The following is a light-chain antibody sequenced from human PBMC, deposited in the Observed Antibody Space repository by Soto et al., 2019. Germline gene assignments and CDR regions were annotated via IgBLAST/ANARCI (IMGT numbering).Light chain of an antibody. J-gene: IGKJ4*01. V-gene: IGKV3-11*01. CDR3: QQRSNWPPT. Sequence: EIVLTQSPATLSLSPGARAPLSCRARQSVSSYLAWYQQKPGQAPRLLIYDASNRATGIPARFSGSGSGTDFTLTISSLEPEDFAVYYCQQRSNWPPTFGGGTKVDIK. CDR2: DAS. CDR1: QSVSSY.